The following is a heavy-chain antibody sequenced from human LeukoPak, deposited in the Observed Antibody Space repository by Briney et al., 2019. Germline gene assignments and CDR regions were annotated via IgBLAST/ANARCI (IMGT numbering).Heavy chain of an antibody. J-gene: IGHJ5*02. CDR1: GFTFSSYA. Sequence: GGSLRLSCAASGFTFSSYAMSWVRQAPGKGLEWVSAISGSGGSTYYADSAKGRFTISRDNSKNTLYLQMNSLRAEDTAVYYCAKDSFGYYDSSGYLPWFDPWGQGTLVTVSS. CDR3: AKDSFGYYDSSGYLPWFDP. V-gene: IGHV3-23*01. CDR2: ISGSGGST. D-gene: IGHD3-22*01.